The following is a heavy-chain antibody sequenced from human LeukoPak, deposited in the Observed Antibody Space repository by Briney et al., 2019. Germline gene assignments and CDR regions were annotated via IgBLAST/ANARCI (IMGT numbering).Heavy chain of an antibody. V-gene: IGHV3-7*01. Sequence: GGSLRLSCAASGFTFNSYWMSWVRQAPGKGLEWVANIKEDGSDKYYVDSVKGRFTISRDNAKNSLYLQMNSLRAEDTAVYYCAELGITMIGGVWGKGTTVTISS. J-gene: IGHJ6*04. CDR1: GFTFNSYW. D-gene: IGHD3-10*02. CDR3: AELGITMIGGV. CDR2: IKEDGSDK.